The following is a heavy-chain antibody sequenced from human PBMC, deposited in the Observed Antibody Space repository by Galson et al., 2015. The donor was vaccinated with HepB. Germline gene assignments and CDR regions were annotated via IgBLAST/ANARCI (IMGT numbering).Heavy chain of an antibody. CDR1: GFTFSSYG. Sequence: SLRLSCAASGFTFSSYGMHWVRQAPGKGLEWVAVISYDGSNKYYADSVKGRFTISRDNSKNTLYLQMNSLRAEDAAVYYCAKDRAPWSGYWVSHWFDPWGQGTLVTVSS. V-gene: IGHV3-30*18. CDR3: AKDRAPWSGYWVSHWFDP. J-gene: IGHJ5*02. D-gene: IGHD3-3*01. CDR2: ISYDGSNK.